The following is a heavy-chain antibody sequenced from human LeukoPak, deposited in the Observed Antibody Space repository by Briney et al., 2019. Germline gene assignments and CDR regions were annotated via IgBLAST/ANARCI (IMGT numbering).Heavy chain of an antibody. V-gene: IGHV3-66*01. CDR1: GFIVSSNY. CDR2: IYSSGST. J-gene: IGHJ4*02. D-gene: IGHD3-22*01. Sequence: GGSLRLSCVVSGFIVSSNYMSWVRQAPGKGLEWVSIIYSSGSTYYADSVKGRFTISRDNSKNTLYLQMNSLRAEDTAVYYCARGQFRLHSYDGSTFDYWGQGTLVSVSS. CDR3: ARGQFRLHSYDGSTFDY.